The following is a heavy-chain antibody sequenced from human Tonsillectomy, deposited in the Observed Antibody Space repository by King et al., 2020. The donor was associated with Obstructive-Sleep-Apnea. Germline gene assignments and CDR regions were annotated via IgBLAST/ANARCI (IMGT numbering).Heavy chain of an antibody. Sequence: VQLVESGGGLVKPGGSLRLSCAASGFPFSSYSMTWVRQAPGKGLEWVSSISRSSTYIYYADSVKGRFTISRDNAKNSLYLQMNSLRAEDTAVYYCARDPSPLDYWGQGTLVTVSS. CDR1: GFPFSSYS. J-gene: IGHJ4*02. CDR3: ARDPSPLDY. CDR2: ISRSSTYI. V-gene: IGHV3-21*01.